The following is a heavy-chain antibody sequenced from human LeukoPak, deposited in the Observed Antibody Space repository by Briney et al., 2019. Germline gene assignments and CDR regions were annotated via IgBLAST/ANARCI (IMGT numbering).Heavy chain of an antibody. CDR2: IWYDGSNK. CDR1: GFTFSSYG. CDR3: ARRVAARPGWFDP. D-gene: IGHD6-6*01. J-gene: IGHJ5*02. V-gene: IGHV3-33*01. Sequence: GRSLRLSCAASGFTFSSYGMHWVRQAPGKGLEWVAVIWYDGSNKYYTDSVKGRFTISRDNSKNTLYLQMNSLRAEDTAVYYCARRVAARPGWFDPWGQGTLVTVSS.